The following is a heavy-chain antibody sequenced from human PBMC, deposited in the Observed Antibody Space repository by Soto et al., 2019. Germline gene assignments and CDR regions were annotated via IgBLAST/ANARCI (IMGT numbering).Heavy chain of an antibody. J-gene: IGHJ5*02. CDR3: ARYWNCISTSCYVPWFDP. CDR1: GGSISGGGYY. V-gene: IGHV4-31*03. Sequence: SETLSLPCTVSGGSISGGGYYWRWIRQQPGKGLEWIGYIYYSGSTYYNPSLKSRVTISVDTSKNQFSLKLSSVTAADTAVYYCARYWNCISTSCYVPWFDPWGQGTLVTVSS. CDR2: IYYSGST. D-gene: IGHD2-2*01.